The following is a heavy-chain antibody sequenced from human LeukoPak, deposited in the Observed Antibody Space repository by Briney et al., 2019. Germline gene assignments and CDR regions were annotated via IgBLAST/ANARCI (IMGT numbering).Heavy chain of an antibody. Sequence: GGSLRLSCVASGFTFSACPMHWVRQAPGKGLESVSAISGNRGDTYYASSVKGRFTISRDNSKNTLYLQMGSLRLEDMAVYYCAREGTPGTYDFWGQGTLVTVSS. D-gene: IGHD6-13*01. CDR3: AREGTPGTYDF. CDR2: ISGNRGDT. CDR1: GFTFSACP. V-gene: IGHV3-64*01. J-gene: IGHJ4*02.